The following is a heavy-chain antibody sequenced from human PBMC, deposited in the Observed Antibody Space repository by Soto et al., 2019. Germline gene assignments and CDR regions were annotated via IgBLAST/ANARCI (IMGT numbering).Heavy chain of an antibody. J-gene: IGHJ4*02. CDR3: AREKRANGYFDY. D-gene: IGHD4-17*01. Sequence: EVKLVESGGGLVQPGGSLRLSCAASGFAFSSYYMSWVRQAPGKGLEWVANIKQDEREEYYLDSVKGRLTIPRDDAKNSLFLKMNSLRVDDTAVYYCAREKRANGYFDYWGQGTLVTVSS. V-gene: IGHV3-7*01. CDR1: GFAFSSYY. CDR2: IKQDEREE.